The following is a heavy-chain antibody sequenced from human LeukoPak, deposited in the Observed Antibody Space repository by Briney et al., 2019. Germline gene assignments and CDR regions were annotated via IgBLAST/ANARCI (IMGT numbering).Heavy chain of an antibody. Sequence: ASVKVSCKASGYTFTSYYMHWVRQAPGQGLEWMGIINPSGGSTSYAQKFQGRVTMTRDTSTSTVYMELSSLRSEDTAVYYCAREPSTTMIVVASTNSFNYWGQGNPGHRLL. CDR1: GYTFTSYY. V-gene: IGHV1-46*01. D-gene: IGHD3-22*01. J-gene: IGHJ4*02. CDR2: INPSGGST. CDR3: AREPSTTMIVVASTNSFNY.